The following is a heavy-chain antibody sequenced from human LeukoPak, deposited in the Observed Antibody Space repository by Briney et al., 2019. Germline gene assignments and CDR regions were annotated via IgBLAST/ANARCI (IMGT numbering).Heavy chain of an antibody. CDR1: GFTFSSYG. V-gene: IGHV3-30*18. D-gene: IGHD3-10*01. CDR3: AKDVRSSGSYYTDY. Sequence: GGSLRLSCAASGFTFSSYGMHWVRQAPGKGLEWVAVISYDGSNKYYVDSVEGRFTISRDNSKNTLYLQMNSLRAEDAAVYYCAKDVRSSGSYYTDYWGQGTLVTVSS. CDR2: ISYDGSNK. J-gene: IGHJ4*02.